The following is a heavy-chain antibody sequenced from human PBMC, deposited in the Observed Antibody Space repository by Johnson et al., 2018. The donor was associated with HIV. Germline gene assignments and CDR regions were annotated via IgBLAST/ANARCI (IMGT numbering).Heavy chain of an antibody. Sequence: QVQLVESGGGVVQPGGSLRLSCAASGFTFSSYGMHWVRQAPGKGLEWVAFIRYDGSNKYYADSVKGRFTISRDNSKNTLYLQMNSLRAEDTAVYYCAAAVYVAFDIWGQGTMVTVSS. CDR3: AAAVYVAFDI. CDR2: IRYDGSNK. D-gene: IGHD2-8*01. J-gene: IGHJ3*02. V-gene: IGHV3-30*02. CDR1: GFTFSSYG.